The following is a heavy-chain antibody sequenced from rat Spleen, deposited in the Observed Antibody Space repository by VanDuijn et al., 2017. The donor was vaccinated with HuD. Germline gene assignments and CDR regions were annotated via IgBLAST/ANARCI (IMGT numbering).Heavy chain of an antibody. CDR3: ARQGSNNYGWFAY. D-gene: IGHD1-10*01. J-gene: IGHJ3*01. CDR2: ISYDGSST. CDR1: GFTFSNYG. V-gene: IGHV5-29*01. Sequence: EVQLVESGGGLVQPGRSLKLSCAASGFTFSNYGMAWVRQAPTKGLAWVATISYDGSSTYYRDSVKGRFTISRDNAKSTLYLQMDSLRSEDTATYYCARQGSNNYGWFAYWGQGTLVTVSS.